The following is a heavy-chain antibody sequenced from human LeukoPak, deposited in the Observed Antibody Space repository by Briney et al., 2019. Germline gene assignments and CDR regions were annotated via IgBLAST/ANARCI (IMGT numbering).Heavy chain of an antibody. CDR3: ARLYGSGSNYFDY. CDR1: GFTFRIYA. Sequence: GGSLRLSCAASGFTFRIYAMSWVRQAPGKGLEWVSTISGSDGSTNYADSVKGRFSISRDNSKNTLYLQMKSLRAEDTAVYYCARLYGSGSNYFDYWGQGTLVTVSS. D-gene: IGHD3-10*01. V-gene: IGHV3-23*01. J-gene: IGHJ4*02. CDR2: ISGSDGST.